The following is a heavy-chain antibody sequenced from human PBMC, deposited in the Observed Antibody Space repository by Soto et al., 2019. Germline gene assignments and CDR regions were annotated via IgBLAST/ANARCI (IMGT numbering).Heavy chain of an antibody. V-gene: IGHV6-1*01. Sequence: SQTLSLTCAISGDSVSSNSAAWSWIRQSPSRGLEWLGRTYYRSKWYNDYAVFVRSRITINPDTSKNKFSLQLKSVTPEDTAVYYCARDTPPTSGWYYFAYRGQGMMVIVSS. CDR3: ARDTPPTSGWYYFAY. J-gene: IGHJ4*02. CDR1: GDSVSSNSAA. CDR2: TYYRSKWYN. D-gene: IGHD6-19*01.